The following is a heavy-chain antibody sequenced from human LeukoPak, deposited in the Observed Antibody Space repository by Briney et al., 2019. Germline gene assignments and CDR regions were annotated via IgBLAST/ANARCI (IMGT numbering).Heavy chain of an antibody. D-gene: IGHD1-14*01. CDR1: GFTFSNYA. V-gene: IGHV3-23*01. CDR2: IGGSGGST. Sequence: GGSLRLSCTASGFTFSNYAMNWVRQAPGKGLEWVSGIGGSGGSTYYADSVKGRFTISRDTSKNTLYLQMNSLRAEDTAVYYCARGITGPNGLDVWGHGTTVTVSS. CDR3: ARGITGPNGLDV. J-gene: IGHJ6*02.